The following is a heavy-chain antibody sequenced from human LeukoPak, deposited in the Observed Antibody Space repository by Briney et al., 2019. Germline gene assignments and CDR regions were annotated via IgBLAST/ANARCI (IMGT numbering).Heavy chain of an antibody. D-gene: IGHD6-13*01. J-gene: IGHJ1*01. CDR1: GYTLTELS. CDR2: FDPEVGKT. CDR3: ARDTFAIAAATYFQH. Sequence: ASVKVSCKVSGYTLTELSMHWVRQAPGKGLEWMGGFDPEVGKTIYAQKFQGRVTMTEDTSTDTAYMELSSLRSDDTAVYYCARDTFAIAAATYFQHWGQGTLVTVSS. V-gene: IGHV1-24*01.